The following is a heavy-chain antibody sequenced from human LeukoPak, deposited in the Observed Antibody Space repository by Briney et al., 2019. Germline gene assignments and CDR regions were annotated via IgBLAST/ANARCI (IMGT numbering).Heavy chain of an antibody. J-gene: IGHJ4*02. CDR1: GGIFSSYA. V-gene: IGHV1-69*13. CDR3: ARETGYSYGQYYFDY. Sequence: ASVKVSCKASGGIFSSYAISWVRQAPGQGLEWMGGIIPIFGTANYAQKFQGRVTITADESTSTAYMELSSLRSEDTAVYYCARETGYSYGQYYFDYWGQGTLVTVSS. D-gene: IGHD5-18*01. CDR2: IIPIFGTA.